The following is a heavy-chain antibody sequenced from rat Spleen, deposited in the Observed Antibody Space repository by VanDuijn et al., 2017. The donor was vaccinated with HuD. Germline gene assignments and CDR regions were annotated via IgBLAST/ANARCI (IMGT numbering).Heavy chain of an antibody. CDR1: GFIFSNYD. D-gene: IGHD1-9*01. CDR3: TRVLHTMGITTWVMDA. CDR2: ISPSGGSP. V-gene: IGHV5-27*01. Sequence: EVQLVESGGGLVQPGRSLKLSCAASGFIFSNYDMAWVRQAPAKGLEWVATISPSGGSPYYPDSVKGRFTISRDNAKSTLYLQMNSLRSEDTATYYCTRVLHTMGITTWVMDAWGQGASVTVSS. J-gene: IGHJ4*01.